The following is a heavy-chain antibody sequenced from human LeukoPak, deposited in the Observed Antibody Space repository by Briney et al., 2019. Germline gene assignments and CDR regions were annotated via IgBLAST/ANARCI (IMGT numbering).Heavy chain of an antibody. J-gene: IGHJ4*02. D-gene: IGHD2-15*01. V-gene: IGHV3-7*03. Sequence: GGSLRLSCAASGFTFSSYWMSWVRQAPGKGLEWVANIKQDGSEKYYVDSAKGRFTISRDNAKNSLYLQMNSLRAEDTAVYYCAKDLVVPYYFDYWGQGTLVTVSS. CDR3: AKDLVVPYYFDY. CDR1: GFTFSSYW. CDR2: IKQDGSEK.